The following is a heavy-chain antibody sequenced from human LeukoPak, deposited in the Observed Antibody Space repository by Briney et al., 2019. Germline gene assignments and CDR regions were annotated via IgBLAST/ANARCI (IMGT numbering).Heavy chain of an antibody. J-gene: IGHJ4*01. CDR1: GGSISGFY. Sequence: SETLSLTCTVSGGSISGFYWNWVRQPPRKGLEWVWYSHTGGSSSSNSSPNSRVAFSMDASKNQVSLRLTSVTATDTAVYDCARRTGGFDDGEFDDWGQGTPVTVST. D-gene: IGHD3-10*01. CDR2: SHTGGSS. CDR3: ARRTGGFDDGEFDD. V-gene: IGHV4-4*08.